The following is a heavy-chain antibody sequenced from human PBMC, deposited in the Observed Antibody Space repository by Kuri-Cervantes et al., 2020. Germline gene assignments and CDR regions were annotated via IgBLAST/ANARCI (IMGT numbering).Heavy chain of an antibody. CDR1: GFTFSSYS. CDR3: AESGDSSGYPSGLFDY. D-gene: IGHD3-22*01. J-gene: IGHJ4*02. V-gene: IGHV3-48*04. CDR2: ISSSSSTI. Sequence: GESLKISCAASGFTFSSYSMNWVRQAPGKGLEWVSYISSSSSTIYYADSVKGRFTISRDNAKNSLYLQMNSLRAEDTAVYYCAESGDSSGYPSGLFDYWGQGTLVTVSS.